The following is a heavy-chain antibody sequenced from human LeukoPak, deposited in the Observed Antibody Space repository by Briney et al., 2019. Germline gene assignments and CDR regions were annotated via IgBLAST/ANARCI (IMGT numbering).Heavy chain of an antibody. D-gene: IGHD3-9*01. J-gene: IGHJ6*02. CDR3: AKTFLTAYDTYFYYYGLDV. V-gene: IGHV1-69*13. Sequence: ASVKVSCKASGDTFSSYVISWVRQAPGQGLEWMGGINPVFGTAHYAQKFQDRVTITADESTSTAYMELSGLRPKDTAVYYCAKTFLTAYDTYFYYYGLDVWGQGTPVTVSS. CDR1: GDTFSSYV. CDR2: INPVFGTA.